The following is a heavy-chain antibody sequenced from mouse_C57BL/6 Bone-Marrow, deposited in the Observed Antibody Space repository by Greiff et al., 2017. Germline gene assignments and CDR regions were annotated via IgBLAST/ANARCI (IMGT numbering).Heavy chain of an antibody. V-gene: IGHV5-9-1*02. J-gene: IGHJ4*01. CDR1: GFTFSSYA. Sequence: DVMLVESGEGLVKPGGSLKLSCAASGFTFSSYAMSWVRQTPEKRLEWVAYISSGGDYIYYADTVNGRFTISRDNARNTLYLQMSSLKSEDTAMYYCTRDGGDGSMDYWGQGTSVTVSS. CDR3: TRDGGDGSMDY. D-gene: IGHD2-3*01. CDR2: ISSGGDYI.